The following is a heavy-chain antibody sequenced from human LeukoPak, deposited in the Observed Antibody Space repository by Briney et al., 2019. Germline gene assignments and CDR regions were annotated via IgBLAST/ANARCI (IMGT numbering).Heavy chain of an antibody. CDR1: GGSISSYY. CDR3: ARAVYGGNSVGLSYYFDY. Sequence: PSETLSLTCTVSGGSISSYYWSWIRQPAGKGLKWIGRIYTSGSTNYNPSLKSRVTMSVDTSKNQFSLKLSSVTAADTAVYYCARAVYGGNSVGLSYYFDYWGQGTLVTVSS. V-gene: IGHV4-4*07. J-gene: IGHJ4*02. D-gene: IGHD4-23*01. CDR2: IYTSGST.